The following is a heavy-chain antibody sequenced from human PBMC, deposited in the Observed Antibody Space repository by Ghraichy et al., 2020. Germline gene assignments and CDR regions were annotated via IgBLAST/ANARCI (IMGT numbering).Heavy chain of an antibody. CDR1: GGSISSSSYY. D-gene: IGHD3-9*01. CDR2: IYYSGST. J-gene: IGHJ4*02. Sequence: SETLSLTCTVSGGSISSSSYYWGWIRQPPGKGLEWIGSIYYSGSTYYNPSLKSRVTISVDTSKNQFSLKLSSVTAADTAVYYCARHDHYYDILTGYYRRYFDYWGQGTLVTVSS. V-gene: IGHV4-39*01. CDR3: ARHDHYYDILTGYYRRYFDY.